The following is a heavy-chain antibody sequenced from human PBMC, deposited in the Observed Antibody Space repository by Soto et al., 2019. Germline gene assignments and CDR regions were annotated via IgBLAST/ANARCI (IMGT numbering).Heavy chain of an antibody. D-gene: IGHD5-12*01. V-gene: IGHV1-69*13. CDR2: IIPIFGTA. J-gene: IGHJ4*02. CDR1: GGTFSSYA. Sequence: SVKVSCKASGGTFSSYAISWVRQAPGQGLEWMGGIIPIFGTANYAQKFQGRVTITADESTSTAYMELSSLRSEDTAVYYCARVGNEATTLDYWGQGTLVTVSS. CDR3: ARVGNEATTLDY.